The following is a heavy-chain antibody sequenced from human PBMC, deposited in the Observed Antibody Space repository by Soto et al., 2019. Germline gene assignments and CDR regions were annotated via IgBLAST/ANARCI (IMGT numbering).Heavy chain of an antibody. J-gene: IGHJ6*02. D-gene: IGHD2-21*02. CDR1: GYTFTSYA. CDR3: AKVAQGDPLISDYGMDV. CDR2: INAGNGNT. Sequence: ASVKVSCKASGYTFTSYAMHWVRQAPGQRLEWMGWINAGNGNTKYSQKFQGRVTITRDTSASTAYMELNSLRAEDTAVYYCAKVAQGDPLISDYGMDVWGQGTTVTVSS. V-gene: IGHV1-3*01.